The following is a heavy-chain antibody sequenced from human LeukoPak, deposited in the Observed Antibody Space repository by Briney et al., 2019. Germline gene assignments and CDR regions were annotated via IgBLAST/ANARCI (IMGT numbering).Heavy chain of an antibody. J-gene: IGHJ4*02. CDR3: ARDRTTMGRGVLGVY. D-gene: IGHD3-10*01. V-gene: IGHV3-21*01. Sequence: GGSLRLSCAASGFTFSSYSMNWVRQAPGKGLEWVSSISSSSSYIYYADSVKGRFTISRDNAKNSLYLQMNSLRAEDTAVYYCARDRTTMGRGVLGVYWGQGTLVTVSS. CDR2: ISSSSSYI. CDR1: GFTFSSYS.